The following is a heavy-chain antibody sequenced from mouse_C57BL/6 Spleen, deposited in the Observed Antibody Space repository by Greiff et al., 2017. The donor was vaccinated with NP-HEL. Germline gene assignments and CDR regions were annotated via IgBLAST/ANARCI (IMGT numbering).Heavy chain of an antibody. D-gene: IGHD1-1*01. Sequence: EVKLVESGGGLVKPGGSLKLSCAASGFTFSDYGMHWVRQAPEKGLEWVAYISSGSSTIYYADTVKGRFTISRDNAKNTLFLQMTSLRSEDTAMYYCAVYYYGSSGYFDYWGQGTTLTVSS. V-gene: IGHV5-17*01. CDR1: GFTFSDYG. J-gene: IGHJ2*01. CDR2: ISSGSSTI. CDR3: AVYYYGSSGYFDY.